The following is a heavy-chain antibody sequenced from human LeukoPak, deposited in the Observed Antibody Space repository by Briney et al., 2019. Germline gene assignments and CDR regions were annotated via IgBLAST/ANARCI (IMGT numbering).Heavy chain of an antibody. CDR2: ISPDGGEI. J-gene: IGHJ4*02. Sequence: GGSLRLSCAASGFTFSNSWMTWVRQAPGKGLEWVASISPDGGEIHYVDSVKGRFTISRDNAKNSLYLQMNSLRAEDTALYYCARDTSGSYQGGEFDYWGQGTLVTVSS. CDR3: ARDTSGSYQGGEFDY. CDR1: GFTFSNSW. D-gene: IGHD1-26*01. V-gene: IGHV3-7*03.